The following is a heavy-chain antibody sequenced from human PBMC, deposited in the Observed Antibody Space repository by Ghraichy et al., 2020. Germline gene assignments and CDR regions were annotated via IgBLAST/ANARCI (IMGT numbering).Heavy chain of an antibody. CDR2: INHSGST. CDR1: GGSFSGYY. V-gene: IGHV4-34*01. D-gene: IGHD2-8*01. CDR3: ARGWGRADCTNGVCSRGYYFDY. Sequence: SETLFLTCAVYGGSFSGYYWSWIRQPPGKGLEWIGEINHSGSTNYNPSLKSRVTISVDTSKNQFSLKLSSVTAADTAVYYCARGWGRADCTNGVCSRGYYFDYWGQGTLVTVSS. J-gene: IGHJ4*02.